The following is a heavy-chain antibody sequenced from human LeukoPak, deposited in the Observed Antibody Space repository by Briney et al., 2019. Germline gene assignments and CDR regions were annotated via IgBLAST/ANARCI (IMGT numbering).Heavy chain of an antibody. CDR3: VRGGGSGNPFAF. V-gene: IGHV3-7*01. Sequence: PGGSLRLSCATSGFTFSWSWMSWVRQAPGKGLEWVANINPDGSETNYMDSVKGRFTIARDNAMNSLYLQMNSLSAEDTSLYYCVRGGGSGNPFAFWGQGALLTVSS. CDR1: GFTFSWSW. J-gene: IGHJ4*02. D-gene: IGHD6-19*01. CDR2: INPDGSET.